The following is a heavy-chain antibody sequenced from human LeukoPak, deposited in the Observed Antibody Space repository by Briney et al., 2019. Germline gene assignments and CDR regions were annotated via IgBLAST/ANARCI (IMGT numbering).Heavy chain of an antibody. D-gene: IGHD2-15*01. CDR1: GGTFSSYA. Sequence: SVKVSCKASGGTFSSYAISWVRQAPGQGLEWMGRTIPILGIANYAQKFQGRVTITADKSTSTAYMELSSLRSEDTAVYYCARSYCSGGSCYLRDAFDIWGQGTMVTVSS. CDR2: TIPILGIA. CDR3: ARSYCSGGSCYLRDAFDI. J-gene: IGHJ3*02. V-gene: IGHV1-69*04.